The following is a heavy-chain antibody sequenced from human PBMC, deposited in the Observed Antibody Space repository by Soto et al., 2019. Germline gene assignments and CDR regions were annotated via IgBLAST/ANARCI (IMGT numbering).Heavy chain of an antibody. D-gene: IGHD3-22*01. CDR2: ISYDGSKK. V-gene: IGHV3-30*04. Sequence: QVQLVESGGGVVQPGRSLRLSCAASGFTFSAYAMYWVRQAPGKGLEWLAVISYDGSKKYYADSVKGRFIISRDNAKNALYLQMNSLRAEDTAVYFCARSNGYYSPEYYYGMDVWGQGTTVTVSS. J-gene: IGHJ6*02. CDR3: ARSNGYYSPEYYYGMDV. CDR1: GFTFSAYA.